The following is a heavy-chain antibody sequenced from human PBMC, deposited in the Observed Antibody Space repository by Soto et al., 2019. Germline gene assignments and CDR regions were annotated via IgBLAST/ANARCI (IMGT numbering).Heavy chain of an antibody. V-gene: IGHV3-7*01. CDR1: GFIFRRCW. Sequence: HPGGALRLPCSASGFIFRRCWMAWVRQAPGKGLERVATIILDGRENNYLDSVERRFTFSGAAVDHSMSLQMSRLRGEATAVYFCVRELDGCGRFDYWGLGTPVTVSS. CDR2: IILDGREN. CDR3: VRELDGCGRFDY. J-gene: IGHJ4*02. D-gene: IGHD2-2*03.